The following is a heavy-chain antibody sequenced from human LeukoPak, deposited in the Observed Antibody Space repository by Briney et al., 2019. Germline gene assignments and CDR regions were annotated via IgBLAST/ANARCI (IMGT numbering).Heavy chain of an antibody. J-gene: IGHJ4*02. CDR3: ARAPMVVPTRVDF. V-gene: IGHV1-18*01. D-gene: IGHD4/OR15-4a*01. Sequence: ASVTVSFTSSGYTFINYGFSWVGQAPGQGREWMGWISANNGHTNYAQKFQGRVTMTTDTSTSTAYMELRSLTSDDTAMYCCARAPMVVPTRVDFCGQGTLVTVSS. CDR2: ISANNGHT. CDR1: GYTFINYG.